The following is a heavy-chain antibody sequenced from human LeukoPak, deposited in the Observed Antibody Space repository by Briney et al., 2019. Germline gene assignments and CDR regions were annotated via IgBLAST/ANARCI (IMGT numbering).Heavy chain of an antibody. CDR2: IIHIFGTA. Sequence: SVKVSCKASGGTFSTYAISWVRQAPGQGLEWMGGIIHIFGTANYAQKFQGRVTITADESTSTAYMELSSLRSEDTAVYYCVRVSRTTMVRGIITFDSWGQGTLVTVSS. CDR1: GGTFSTYA. CDR3: VRVSRTTMVRGIITFDS. V-gene: IGHV1-69*13. J-gene: IGHJ4*02. D-gene: IGHD3-10*01.